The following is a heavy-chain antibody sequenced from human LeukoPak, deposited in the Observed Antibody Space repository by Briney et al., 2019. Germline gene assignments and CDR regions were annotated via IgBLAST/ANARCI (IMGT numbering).Heavy chain of an antibody. Sequence: SSETLSLTCTVSGGSISSYYWSWIRQPPGKGLEWIGYIYYSGSTNYNPSLKSRVTIPVDTSKNQFSLKLSSVTAADTAVYYCARAPAAYCGGDCFYFDYWGQGTLVTVSS. V-gene: IGHV4-59*01. J-gene: IGHJ4*02. CDR3: ARAPAAYCGGDCFYFDY. CDR2: IYYSGST. CDR1: GGSISSYY. D-gene: IGHD2-21*02.